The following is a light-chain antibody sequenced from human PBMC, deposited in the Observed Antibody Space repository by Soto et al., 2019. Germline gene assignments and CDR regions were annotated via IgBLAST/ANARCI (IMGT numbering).Light chain of an antibody. J-gene: IGLJ1*01. CDR3: AAWDDTVRSYV. CDR2: RDN. V-gene: IGLV1-47*01. Sequence: QSVLTPPPSVSGTPGQRVTISCSGGISNIATNYVHWFQQLPGTAPKVLSNRDNQRPSGVPDRFSGSKSGTSASLAISGLRSEDEAEYYCAAWDDTVRSYVFGTGTKVTVL. CDR1: ISNIATNY.